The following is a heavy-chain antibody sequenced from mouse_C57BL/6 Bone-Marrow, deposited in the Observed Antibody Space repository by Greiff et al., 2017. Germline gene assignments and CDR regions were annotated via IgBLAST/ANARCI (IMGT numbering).Heavy chain of an antibody. CDR3: TRGPITTVVDWYFDV. CDR1: GFTFSSYA. J-gene: IGHJ1*03. Sequence: LQQSGEGLVKPGGSLKLSCAASGFTFSSYAMSWVRQTPEKRLEWVAYISSGGDYIYYADTVKGRFTISRDNARNTLYLQMSSLKSEDTAMYYCTRGPITTVVDWYFDVWGTGTTVTVSS. CDR2: ISSGGDYI. D-gene: IGHD1-1*01. V-gene: IGHV5-9-1*02.